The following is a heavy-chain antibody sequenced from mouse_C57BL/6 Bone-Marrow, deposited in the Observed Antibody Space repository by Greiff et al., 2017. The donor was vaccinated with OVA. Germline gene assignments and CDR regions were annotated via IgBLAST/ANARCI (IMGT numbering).Heavy chain of an antibody. CDR3: ARARRYRYFDV. V-gene: IGHV3-6*01. CDR2: ISYDGSN. Sequence: EVKLMESGPGLVKPSQSLSLTCSVTGYSITSGYYWNLIRQFPGNILEWMGYISYDGSNNYNQSLKNRISITRDTSKNQFFLKLNSVTTEDTATYCCARARRYRYFDVWGTGTTVTVSS. CDR1: GYSITSGYY. D-gene: IGHD1-1*01. J-gene: IGHJ1*03.